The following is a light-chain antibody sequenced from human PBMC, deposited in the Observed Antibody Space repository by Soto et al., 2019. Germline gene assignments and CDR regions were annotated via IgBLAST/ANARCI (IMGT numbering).Light chain of an antibody. Sequence: ENVLTQSPGTLSLSPGERATLSCRASQSISGSYLAWYQQKPGQAPRLLIYAASSRATGIPDRFSGSGSGTDFTLTISRLEPEDFAVYHCQQHGDSPLTFGGGTKVEIK. CDR1: QSISGSY. V-gene: IGKV3-20*01. CDR2: AAS. J-gene: IGKJ4*01. CDR3: QQHGDSPLT.